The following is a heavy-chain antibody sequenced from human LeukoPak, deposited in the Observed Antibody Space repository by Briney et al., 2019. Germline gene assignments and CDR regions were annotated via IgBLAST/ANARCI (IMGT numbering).Heavy chain of an antibody. CDR1: GGSISSSSYY. CDR3: ARRVVVITTRYGYFDL. V-gene: IGHV4-39*01. Sequence: SETLSLTCTVSGGSISSSSYYWGWIRQSPGKGLEWIGSIYYSGSTYYNPSLKSRVTISVDTSKNQFSLKLSSVTAADTAVYYCARRVVVITTRYGYFDLWGRGTLVTVSS. J-gene: IGHJ2*01. CDR2: IYYSGST. D-gene: IGHD3-22*01.